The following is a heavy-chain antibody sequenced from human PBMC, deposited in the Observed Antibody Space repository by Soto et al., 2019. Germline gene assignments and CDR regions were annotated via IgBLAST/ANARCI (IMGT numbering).Heavy chain of an antibody. J-gene: IGHJ4*02. CDR3: AKNQERELPRVIDF. CDR1: GLTFSNYA. CDR2: MSGSSSTT. D-gene: IGHD1-7*01. V-gene: IGHV3-23*01. Sequence: EVRLLESGGGLVKPGGSLRLSCATSGLTFSNYAMSWVRQAPGGGLEWVSSMSGSSSTTYYADSVRGRFTISRDRSKNTLDLQMSSLRAEYTALYYCAKNQERELPRVIDFWGQGTLVTVSS.